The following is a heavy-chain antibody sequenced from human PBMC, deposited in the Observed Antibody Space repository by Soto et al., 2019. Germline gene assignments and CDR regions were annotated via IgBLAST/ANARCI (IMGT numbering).Heavy chain of an antibody. CDR2: TYYRSKWYS. J-gene: IGHJ4*02. Sequence: QVQLQQSGPGLVKTSQTLSLTCAISGDSVSSYSVVWNWIRQSPSGGLEWLGRTYYRSKWYSEYAISVQRRIPVNADTSKNQVSLQLDSVTPDDTAVYYCARLIGNSWLEYWGQGTLVTVSS. D-gene: IGHD6-13*01. CDR3: ARLIGNSWLEY. CDR1: GDSVSSYSVV. V-gene: IGHV6-1*01.